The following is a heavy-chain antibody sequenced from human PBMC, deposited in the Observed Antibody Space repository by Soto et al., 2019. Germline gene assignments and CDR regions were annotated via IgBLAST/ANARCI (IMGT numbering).Heavy chain of an antibody. J-gene: IGHJ4*02. CDR3: ARLFGNYSPMYCFDY. V-gene: IGHV4-59*08. D-gene: IGHD3-3*01. CDR2: VYASGST. CDR1: GDSITSHY. Sequence: QVQLQESGPGLVKPSETLSLTCNVSGDSITSHYWSWIRQSPGKGLEWVGYVYASGSTNYNPSLKSRVTMSIDTSKNQFSQRLSSVTAADTAIYYCARLFGNYSPMYCFDYWGQGTLVTVSP.